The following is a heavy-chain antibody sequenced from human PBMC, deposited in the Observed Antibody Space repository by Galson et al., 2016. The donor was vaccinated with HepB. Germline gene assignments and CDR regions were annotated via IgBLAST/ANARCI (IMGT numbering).Heavy chain of an antibody. CDR3: ARAPFRYYALDL. V-gene: IGHV4-4*02. CDR2: IFRSGSS. CDR1: GDSISNDNW. Sequence: SETLSLTCAVSGDSISNDNWWSWVRQSPGKGLEWIGEIFRSGSSNYNPSLKNRVAIFVDMSKNQLSLIVNSVTAADTAVYYCARAPFRYYALDLWGPGTTVIVSS. J-gene: IGHJ6*02.